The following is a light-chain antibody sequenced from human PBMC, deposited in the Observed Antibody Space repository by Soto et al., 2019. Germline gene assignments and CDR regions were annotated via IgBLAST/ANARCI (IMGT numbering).Light chain of an antibody. V-gene: IGLV2-14*01. Sequence: QSVLTQPASVSGSPGQSITISCTGTSTDVGGYNFVSWYQQHPDKAPKLLIYEVTNRPSGVSNRFSGSKSGNTASLTISGLQAEDEADYYCSSYTSTGTPVFGTGTKVTVL. J-gene: IGLJ1*01. CDR2: EVT. CDR3: SSYTSTGTPV. CDR1: STDVGGYNF.